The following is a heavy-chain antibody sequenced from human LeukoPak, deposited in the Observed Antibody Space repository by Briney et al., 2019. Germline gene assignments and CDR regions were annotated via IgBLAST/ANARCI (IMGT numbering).Heavy chain of an antibody. CDR1: GGSFSGYY. Sequence: PSETLSHTCAVYGGSFSGYYWSWIRQPPGKGLQWIGEINQSGSTNYNPSLKSRVTISVDTSKNQFSLKLSSVTAADTAVYYCARGPPYCSGGRRYLNWFDPWGLGTLVTVSS. V-gene: IGHV4-34*01. D-gene: IGHD2-15*01. CDR3: ARGPPYCSGGRRYLNWFDP. J-gene: IGHJ5*02. CDR2: INQSGST.